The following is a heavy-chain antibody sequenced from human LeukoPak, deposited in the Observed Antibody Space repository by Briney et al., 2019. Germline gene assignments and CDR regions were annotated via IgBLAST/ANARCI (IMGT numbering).Heavy chain of an antibody. V-gene: IGHV3-23*01. J-gene: IGHJ4*02. D-gene: IGHD6-6*01. Sequence: PGGSLRLSCAASGFTFSSYAMSWVRQAPGKGLEWVSAISGSGGSTYYADSVKGRFTISRDNSKNTLYLQMNSLRAEDTAVYYCAKDSSSSFGPGPIGYWGQGTLVTVSS. CDR3: AKDSSSSFGPGPIGY. CDR2: ISGSGGST. CDR1: GFTFSSYA.